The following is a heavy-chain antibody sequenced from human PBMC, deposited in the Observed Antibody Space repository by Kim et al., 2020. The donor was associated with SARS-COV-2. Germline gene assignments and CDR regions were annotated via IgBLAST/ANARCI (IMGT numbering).Heavy chain of an antibody. CDR3: ARVSRGSYSDFDY. J-gene: IGHJ4*02. D-gene: IGHD1-26*01. V-gene: IGHV4-39*07. Sequence: YNPSLKSRVTISVDTSKNQFSLKLSSVTAADTAVYYCARVSRGSYSDFDYWGQGTLVTVSS.